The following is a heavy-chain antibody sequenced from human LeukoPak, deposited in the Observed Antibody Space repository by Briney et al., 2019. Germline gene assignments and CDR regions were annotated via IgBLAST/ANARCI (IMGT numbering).Heavy chain of an antibody. CDR1: GFTLSTYI. CDR3: ARDSFYGEGGDY. D-gene: IGHD4-17*01. CDR2: INSGSSTI. J-gene: IGHJ4*02. V-gene: IGHV3-48*04. Sequence: GGSLRLSCAASGFTLSTYIMNWVRQAPGKGLEWVSYINSGSSTIYYADSVKGRFTISRDNAKNSLYLQMNSLRAEDTAVYYCARDSFYGEGGDYWGQGTLVTVSS.